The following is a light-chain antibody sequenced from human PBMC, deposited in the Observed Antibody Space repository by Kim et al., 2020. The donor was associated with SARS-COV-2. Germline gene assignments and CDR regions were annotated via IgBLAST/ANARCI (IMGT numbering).Light chain of an antibody. Sequence: QSIATSCTDTGSDIGVNIYDSWYQHHPDKAPKLVMFNVSERPPGVSTRFSGSKAGSAASLTISGLQAEDEADYYCCSYTTSSTYVFGTGTKVNVL. J-gene: IGLJ1*01. CDR1: GSDIGVNIY. CDR3: CSYTTSSTYV. V-gene: IGLV2-14*03. CDR2: NVS.